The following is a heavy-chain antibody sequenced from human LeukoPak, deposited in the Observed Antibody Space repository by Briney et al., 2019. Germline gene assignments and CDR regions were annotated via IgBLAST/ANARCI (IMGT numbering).Heavy chain of an antibody. CDR2: IYYSGST. CDR1: GFTFRNYN. Sequence: AGGSLRLSCAASGFTFRNYNMNWVRQPPGKGLEWIGSIYYSGSTYYNPSLKSRVTISVDTSKNQFSLKLSSVTAADTAVYYCARGPPPDFDCWGQGTLVTVSS. J-gene: IGHJ4*02. CDR3: ARGPPPDFDC. V-gene: IGHV4-38-2*01.